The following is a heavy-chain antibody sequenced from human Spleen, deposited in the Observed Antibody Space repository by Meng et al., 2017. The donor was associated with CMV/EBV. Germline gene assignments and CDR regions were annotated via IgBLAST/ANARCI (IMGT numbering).Heavy chain of an antibody. CDR1: AYTFSGYY. J-gene: IGHJ4*02. V-gene: IGHV1-2*02. CDR2: INPNSGGT. D-gene: IGHD6-25*01. CDR3: ARDSRVGLGRGYGRYYFDY. Sequence: ASVKVSCKAFAYTFSGYYIHWVRQVPGQGLEWMGWINPNSGGTDLPQKFQGRVTMARDTSVSTAYMELFRLRSDDTAVYFCARDSRVGLGRGYGRYYFDYWGQGTQVTVS.